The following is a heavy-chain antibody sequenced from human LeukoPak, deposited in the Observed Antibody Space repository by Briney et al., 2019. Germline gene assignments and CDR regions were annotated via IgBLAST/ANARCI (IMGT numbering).Heavy chain of an antibody. CDR1: GYPFTTYG. V-gene: IGHV1-69*04. CDR3: ARGNCSGGSCYSAYYYGMDV. J-gene: IGHJ6*02. Sequence: SVKVSCKASGYPFTTYGFSWVRQAPGQGLEWMGRIIPILGIANYAQKFQGRVTITADKSTSTAYMELSSLRSEDTAVYYCARGNCSGGSCYSAYYYGMDVWGQGTTVTVSS. D-gene: IGHD2-15*01. CDR2: IIPILGIA.